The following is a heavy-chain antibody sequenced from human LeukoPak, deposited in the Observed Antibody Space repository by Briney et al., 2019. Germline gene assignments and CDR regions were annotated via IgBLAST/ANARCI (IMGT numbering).Heavy chain of an antibody. J-gene: IGHJ4*02. Sequence: SETLSLTCTDSGGSISSYYWSWIRQPPGKGLEWIGYIYYSGSTNYNPSPKSRVTISVDTSKNQFSLKLSSVTAADTAVYYCARAVSRRAVLDYWGQGTLVTVSS. D-gene: IGHD4/OR15-4a*01. CDR2: IYYSGST. CDR3: ARAVSRRAVLDY. V-gene: IGHV4-59*01. CDR1: GGSISSYY.